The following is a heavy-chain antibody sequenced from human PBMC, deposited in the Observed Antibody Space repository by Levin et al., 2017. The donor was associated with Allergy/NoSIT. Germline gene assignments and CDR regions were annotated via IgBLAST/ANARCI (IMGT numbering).Heavy chain of an antibody. CDR2: IYYSGST. V-gene: IGHV4-59*01. J-gene: IGHJ4*02. D-gene: IGHD5-18*01. Sequence: AGGSLRLSCTVSGGSISNYYWSWIRQPPGKGLEWIGYIYYSGSTNYNPSLKSRVTISVDTSKSQFSLKLTSVTAADTAVYYCARMGDTAMVDPFDYWGQGTLVTVSS. CDR1: GGSISNYY. CDR3: ARMGDTAMVDPFDY.